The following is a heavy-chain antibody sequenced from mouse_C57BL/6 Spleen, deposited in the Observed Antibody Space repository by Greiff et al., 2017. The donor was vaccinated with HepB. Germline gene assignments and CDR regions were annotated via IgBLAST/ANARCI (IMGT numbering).Heavy chain of an antibody. CDR3: ARRGDYDYDVGYAMDY. J-gene: IGHJ4*01. CDR1: GYTFTDYY. D-gene: IGHD2-4*01. V-gene: IGHV1-19*01. CDR2: INPYNGGT. Sequence: EVKLQESGPVLVKPGASVKMSCKASGYTFTDYYMNWVKQSHGKSLEWIGVINPYNGGTSYNQKFKGKATLTVDKSSSTAYMELNSLTSEDSAVYYCARRGDYDYDVGYAMDYWGQGTSVTVSS.